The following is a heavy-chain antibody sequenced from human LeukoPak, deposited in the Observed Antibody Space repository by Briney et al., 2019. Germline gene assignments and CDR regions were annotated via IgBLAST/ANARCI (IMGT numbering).Heavy chain of an antibody. CDR2: ISGSGGGT. J-gene: IGHJ4*02. Sequence: GGSLRLSCAASGFTFSSYAMSWVRQAPEKGLEWVSTISGSGGGTYYADSVKGRFTISRDNANNSLYLQMNSLRAEDTAVYYCARSYDDFDYWGQGTLVTVSS. D-gene: IGHD3-22*01. CDR3: ARSYDDFDY. V-gene: IGHV3-23*01. CDR1: GFTFSSYA.